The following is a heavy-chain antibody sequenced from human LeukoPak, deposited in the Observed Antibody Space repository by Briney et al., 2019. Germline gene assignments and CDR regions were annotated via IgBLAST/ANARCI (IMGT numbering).Heavy chain of an antibody. CDR1: GDSVSSNRVD. V-gene: IGHV6-1*01. Sequence: SQTLSLTCAISGDSVSSNRVDWNWIRQSPSRGLEWLGRTYYRSKWFYDYAVSVKSRITINPDTSKNQFSLLLNSVTPEDTAVYYCTRDSGLGNDAFDVWGQGTMVTVSS. D-gene: IGHD3-10*01. J-gene: IGHJ3*01. CDR3: TRDSGLGNDAFDV. CDR2: TYYRSKWFY.